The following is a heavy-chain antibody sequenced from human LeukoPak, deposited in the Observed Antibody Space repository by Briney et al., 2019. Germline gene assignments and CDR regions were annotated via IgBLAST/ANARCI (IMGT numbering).Heavy chain of an antibody. V-gene: IGHV1-46*01. D-gene: IGHD6-19*01. Sequence: ASVKVSCKAFGYTFTSNYMHWVRQAPGQGLEWMGIINPSGGSTSYAQKFQGRVTMTRDMSTSTVYMELSSLRSEDTAVYYCARESSGYHDAFDIWGQGTMVTVSS. J-gene: IGHJ3*02. CDR3: ARESSGYHDAFDI. CDR1: GYTFTSNY. CDR2: INPSGGST.